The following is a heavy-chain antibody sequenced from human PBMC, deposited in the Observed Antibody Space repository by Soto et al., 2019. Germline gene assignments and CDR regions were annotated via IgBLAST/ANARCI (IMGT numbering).Heavy chain of an antibody. Sequence: EVQLVESGGGLVQPGESLRLSCVASGFTFSRYWMNWVRQAPGKGLVWVSRISSDGSNTTYADSVKGRFTISRDHAKNSLYLQRNSLRVEDTAVYHCAREDSFDPFHHWGQGTLVTVSS. CDR2: ISSDGSNT. D-gene: IGHD2-21*01. CDR1: GFTFSRYW. J-gene: IGHJ1*01. V-gene: IGHV3-74*01. CDR3: AREDSFDPFHH.